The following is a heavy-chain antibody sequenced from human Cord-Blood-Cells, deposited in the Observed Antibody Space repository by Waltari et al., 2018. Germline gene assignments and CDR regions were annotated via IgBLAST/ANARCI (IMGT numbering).Heavy chain of an antibody. D-gene: IGHD2-8*02. CDR1: GFTFSSYE. Sequence: EVQLVESGGGLVQPGGSLRLSCAASGFTFSSYEMNWVRQAPGKGLEWVSYISSSGSTRYYADSVKGRFTISRDNAKNSLYLQMNSLRAEDTAVYYCARGRVVYAMNYWGQGTLVTVSS. CDR3: ARGRVVYAMNY. J-gene: IGHJ4*02. CDR2: ISSSGSTR. V-gene: IGHV3-48*03.